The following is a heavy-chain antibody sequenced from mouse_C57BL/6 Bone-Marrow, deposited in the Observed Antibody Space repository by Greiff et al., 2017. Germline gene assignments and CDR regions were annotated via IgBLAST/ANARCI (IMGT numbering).Heavy chain of an antibody. CDR2: INPYNGGT. D-gene: IGHD2-1*01. Sequence: VQLQQSGPVLVKPGASVKMSCKASGYTFTDYYMNWVKQSHGKSLEWIGVINPYNGGTSYNQKFKGKATLTVDKSSSTAYMELNSLTSEDSAVYYCACLTNYGNYGDYWGQGTTLTVSS. J-gene: IGHJ2*01. CDR3: ACLTNYGNYGDY. V-gene: IGHV1-19*01. CDR1: GYTFTDYY.